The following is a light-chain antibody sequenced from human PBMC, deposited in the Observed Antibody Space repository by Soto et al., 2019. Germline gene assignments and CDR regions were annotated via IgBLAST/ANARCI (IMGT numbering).Light chain of an antibody. CDR1: QSITNW. CDR3: QQYNSYSVYT. J-gene: IGKJ2*01. CDR2: DAS. V-gene: IGKV1-5*01. Sequence: DIQMTQSPSTLSASVGDRVTITCRASQSITNWLAWYQQKPGKAPNLLIYDASSLESGVTSRFSGSGSGTEFTLTISSLQPDDFATYYGQQYNSYSVYTFGQGAKLESK.